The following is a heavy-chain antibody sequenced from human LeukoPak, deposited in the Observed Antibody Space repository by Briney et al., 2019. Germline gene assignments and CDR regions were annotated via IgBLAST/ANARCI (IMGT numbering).Heavy chain of an antibody. CDR2: IYPGDSDT. CDR3: ATGYSSSWYSLNYYYYGMDV. V-gene: IGHV5-51*01. D-gene: IGHD6-13*01. CDR1: GYSFTSYW. Sequence: GESLKISFKGSGYSFTSYWIGWVRQMPGKGLEWMGIIYPGDSDTRYSPSFQGQVTISADKSISTAYLQWSSLKASDTAMYYCATGYSSSWYSLNYYYYGMDVWGQGTTVTVSS. J-gene: IGHJ6*02.